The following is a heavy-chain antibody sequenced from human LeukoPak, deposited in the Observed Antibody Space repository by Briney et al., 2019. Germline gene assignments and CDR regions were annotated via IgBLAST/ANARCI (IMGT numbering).Heavy chain of an antibody. D-gene: IGHD1-14*01. Sequence: ASVKVSCKASASTFTTYGISWVRQAPGQGLEWMGWISTNNGNTNYAQKIQGRVTVTTDTSTSAAYMELRSLRSDDTAVYYCARSDGAGDNPYWGQGTLVTVSS. J-gene: IGHJ4*02. V-gene: IGHV1-18*01. CDR1: ASTFTTYG. CDR2: ISTNNGNT. CDR3: ARSDGAGDNPY.